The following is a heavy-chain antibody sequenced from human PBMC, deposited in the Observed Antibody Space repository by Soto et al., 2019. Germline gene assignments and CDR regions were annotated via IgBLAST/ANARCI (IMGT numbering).Heavy chain of an antibody. CDR1: GGSVSSGSYY. D-gene: IGHD6-13*01. Sequence: SETLSLTCTVSGGSVSSGSYYWGWIRQPPGKGLEWIGYIYYSGSTNYNPSLKSRVTISVDTSKNQFSLKLSSVTAADTAVYYCARGAGIAASRYYYYGMDVWGQGTTVTVSS. V-gene: IGHV4-61*01. CDR3: ARGAGIAASRYYYYGMDV. J-gene: IGHJ6*02. CDR2: IYYSGST.